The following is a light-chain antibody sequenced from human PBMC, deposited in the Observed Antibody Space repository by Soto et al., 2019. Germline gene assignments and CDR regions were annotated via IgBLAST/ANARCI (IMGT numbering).Light chain of an antibody. V-gene: IGKV3-20*01. Sequence: EIVLTQSPGTLSLSAGERATLSCRASQSVSSTYLAWYQQKPGQAPRLLIYGASSRATGIPDRFSGSGSGTDFTLTISRLELEDFAVYYCQRYDISPFPFGQGTKLEIK. CDR2: GAS. CDR1: QSVSSTY. CDR3: QRYDISPFP. J-gene: IGKJ2*01.